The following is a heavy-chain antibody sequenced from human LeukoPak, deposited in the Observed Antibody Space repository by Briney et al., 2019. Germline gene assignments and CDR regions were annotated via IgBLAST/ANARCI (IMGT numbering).Heavy chain of an antibody. Sequence: GGSLRLSCAASGFTVSSNYMSWVRQAPGKGLEWVSIIYSGGSTYYADSVKGRFTISRDNSKNTLYLQMNSLRAEDTAVYYCASSRYSELRGDYWGQGTLVTVSS. CDR3: ASSRYSELRGDY. CDR1: GFTVSSNY. V-gene: IGHV3-53*01. D-gene: IGHD6-13*01. CDR2: IYSGGST. J-gene: IGHJ4*02.